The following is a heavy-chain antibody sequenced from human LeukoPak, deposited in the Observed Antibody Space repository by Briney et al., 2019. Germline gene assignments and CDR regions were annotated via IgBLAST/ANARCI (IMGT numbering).Heavy chain of an antibody. CDR3: ARGDYYDSSGYLSI. V-gene: IGHV4-59*01. J-gene: IGHJ4*02. Sequence: SETLSLTCTVSGGSISPYYWSWIRQPPGQGLEWIGYIYYSGTTKYNPSLRSPVTMSVDTSKNQFSLNLFSVTAADTAVYYCARGDYYDSSGYLSIWGQGTLVTVSS. CDR1: GGSISPYY. D-gene: IGHD3-22*01. CDR2: IYYSGTT.